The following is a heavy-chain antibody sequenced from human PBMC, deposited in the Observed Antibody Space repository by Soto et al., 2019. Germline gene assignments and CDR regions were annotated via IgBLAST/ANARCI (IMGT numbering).Heavy chain of an antibody. D-gene: IGHD2-2*01. V-gene: IGHV4-4*02. Sequence: QVQLQESGPGLVKPSGTLSLTCAVSSGSISSSNWWSWVRQPPGKGLEWIGEIYHSGSTNYNPSLKSRVTISVDKSKNQFSLKLSSVTAADTAVYYCARLGCSSTSCYAGGDAFDIWGQGTMVTVSS. CDR1: SGSISSSNW. J-gene: IGHJ3*02. CDR3: ARLGCSSTSCYAGGDAFDI. CDR2: IYHSGST.